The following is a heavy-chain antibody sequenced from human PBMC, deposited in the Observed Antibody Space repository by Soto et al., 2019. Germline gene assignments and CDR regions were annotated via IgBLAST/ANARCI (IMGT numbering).Heavy chain of an antibody. V-gene: IGHV3-33*01. CDR2: RWYDGSNK. CDR1: GFTFSSYG. J-gene: IGHJ4*02. CDR3: ARDLAPKSLGYCSSTSCDPPKAAGWLPGL. D-gene: IGHD2-2*01. Sequence: GGSLRLSCAASGFTFSSYGMHWVRQAPGKGLEWVAVRWYDGSNKYYADSVKGRFTISRDNSKNTLYLQMNSLRAEDTAVYYYARDLAPKSLGYCSSTSCDPPKAAGWLPGLWGQGTLVTVSS.